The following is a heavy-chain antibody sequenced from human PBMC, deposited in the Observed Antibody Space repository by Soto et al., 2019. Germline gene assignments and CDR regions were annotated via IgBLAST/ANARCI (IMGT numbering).Heavy chain of an antibody. J-gene: IGHJ4*02. V-gene: IGHV3-30*18. D-gene: IGHD3-10*01. Sequence: VGSLRLSCAASGFKFSDHGMNWVRQTPDKGLEWVAVISNDGNSQLYADSVKGRFIISRDNSQNTLYLQMDSLRTEDTAVYYCAKLQGIGKLTTVPSYFFDYWGQGTLVTVSS. CDR3: AKLQGIGKLTTVPSYFFDY. CDR1: GFKFSDHG. CDR2: ISNDGNSQ.